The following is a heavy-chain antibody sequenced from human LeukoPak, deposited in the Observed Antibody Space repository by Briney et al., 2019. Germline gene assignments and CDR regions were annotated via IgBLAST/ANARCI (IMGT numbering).Heavy chain of an antibody. V-gene: IGHV3-30*02. CDR1: GFTFSSYG. D-gene: IGHD3-10*01. CDR2: IRYDGSNK. J-gene: IGHJ4*02. Sequence: GGSLRLSCAASGFTFSSYGMHWVRQAPGKGLEWVAFIRYDGSNKYYADSVKGRFTISRDNSKNTLYLQMNRLRAEDTAVYYCAKDYGSGSYFDYWGQGTLVTVSS. CDR3: AKDYGSGSYFDY.